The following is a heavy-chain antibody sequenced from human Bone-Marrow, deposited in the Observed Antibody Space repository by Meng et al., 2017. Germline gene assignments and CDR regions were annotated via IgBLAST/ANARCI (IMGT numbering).Heavy chain of an antibody. CDR2: ISAYNGNT. Sequence: ASVKVSCKASGYTFTSYGISWVRQAPGQGLEWMGWISAYNGNTNYAQKLQGRVTMTTDTSTSTAYMELRSLRSDDTAMYYCVRDEDISAAGKLFGDYWGQGTTVTVSS. J-gene: IGHJ4*02. D-gene: IGHD6-13*01. CDR1: GYTFTSYG. CDR3: VRDEDISAAGKLFGDY. V-gene: IGHV1-18*01.